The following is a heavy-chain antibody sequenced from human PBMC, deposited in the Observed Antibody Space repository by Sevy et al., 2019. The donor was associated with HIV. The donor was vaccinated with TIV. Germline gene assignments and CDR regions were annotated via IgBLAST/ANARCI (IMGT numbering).Heavy chain of an antibody. J-gene: IGHJ3*02. CDR2: ISYDGSNK. D-gene: IGHD3-16*02. CDR1: GFTFSSYA. Sequence: GGSLRLSCAASGFTFSSYAMHWVRQAPGKGLEWVAVISYDGSNKYYADSVKRRFTISRDNSKNTLYLQMNSLRAEDTAVYYCARERPRDYVWGSYRYSGDAFDIWGQGTMVTVSS. CDR3: ARERPRDYVWGSYRYSGDAFDI. V-gene: IGHV3-30*04.